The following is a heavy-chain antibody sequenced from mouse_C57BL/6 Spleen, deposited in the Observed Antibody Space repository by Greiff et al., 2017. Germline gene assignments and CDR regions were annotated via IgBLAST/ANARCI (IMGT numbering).Heavy chain of an antibody. CDR1: GYAFSRYW. J-gene: IGHJ3*01. CDR2: IYPGDGDT. D-gene: IGHD1-1*02. CDR3: AGSFGVGDWFSY. Sequence: VQVVESGAELVKPGASVKISCKASGYAFSRYWMNWVKQRPGKGLEWIGKIYPGDGDTNYNGKFKGKATLTADKSSSTTYVQLSSLTSKDSAVYFCAGSFGVGDWFSYWGQGTLVTVSA. V-gene: IGHV1-80*01.